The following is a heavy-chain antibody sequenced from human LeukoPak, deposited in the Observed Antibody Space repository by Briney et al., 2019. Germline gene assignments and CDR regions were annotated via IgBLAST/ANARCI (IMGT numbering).Heavy chain of an antibody. V-gene: IGHV3-48*01. CDR3: ARDFAGWGYFDL. CDR2: ISTGSSTI. Sequence: GGSLRLSCAASGFTFSSYSMNWVRRAPGKGLEWVSHISTGSSTIYYADFVKGRFTISRDNAKNSLYLQMNSLRAEDTAVYYCARDFAGWGYFDLWGRGTQVTVSS. D-gene: IGHD3-9*01. CDR1: GFTFSSYS. J-gene: IGHJ2*01.